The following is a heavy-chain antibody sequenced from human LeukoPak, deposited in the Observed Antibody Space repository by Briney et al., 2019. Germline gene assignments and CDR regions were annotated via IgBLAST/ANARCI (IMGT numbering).Heavy chain of an antibody. V-gene: IGHV4-4*07. CDR3: ARWGIVGSTRPDY. CDR2: IYDSGSGSV. D-gene: IGHD1-26*01. Sequence: SEALSLTCTVSGGSISHHYWSWIRQPAGKGLEWIGRIYDSGSGSVNYNPSLKSRVTMSLDTSKNQFSLKLTSMTAADTAVYYCARWGIVGSTRPDYWGPGTLVTVSS. CDR1: GGSISHHY. J-gene: IGHJ4*02.